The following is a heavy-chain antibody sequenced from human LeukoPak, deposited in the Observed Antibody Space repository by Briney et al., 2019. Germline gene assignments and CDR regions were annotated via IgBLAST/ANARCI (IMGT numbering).Heavy chain of an antibody. D-gene: IGHD1-7*01. CDR3: ARLGITGTVYNWFDP. Sequence: GASLKISCKGSGSRFTSYWIGWVRQLPGKGLEWMGIIYPGDSDTRYSPSFKGQVTISADKSISTAYLQWSSLKASDTAMYYCARLGITGTVYNWFDPWGQGTLVTVSS. V-gene: IGHV5-51*01. CDR2: IYPGDSDT. CDR1: GSRFTSYW. J-gene: IGHJ5*02.